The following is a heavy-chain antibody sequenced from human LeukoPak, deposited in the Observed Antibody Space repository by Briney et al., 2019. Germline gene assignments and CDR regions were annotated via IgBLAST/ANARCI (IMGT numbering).Heavy chain of an antibody. D-gene: IGHD2/OR15-2a*01. CDR2: LAGDGVNI. CDR3: AKAAVYSNRWTPFDD. V-gene: IGHV3-30*04. CDR1: GFTFGNYA. Sequence: GGSLRLSCAASGFTFGNYAMHWVRQAPGKGLEWVALLAGDGVNIFYADSVKGRFTISRDNSKNTLYLQMNSLRPEDTAVYYCAKAAVYSNRWTPFDDWGQGTLVTVSS. J-gene: IGHJ4*02.